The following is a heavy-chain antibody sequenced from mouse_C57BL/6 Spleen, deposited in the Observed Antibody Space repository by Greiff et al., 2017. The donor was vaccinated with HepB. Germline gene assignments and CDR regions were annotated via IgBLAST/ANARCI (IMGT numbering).Heavy chain of an antibody. J-gene: IGHJ3*01. CDR2: INYDGSST. V-gene: IGHV5-16*01. CDR3: ARERDDYGSSPWFAY. CDR1: GFTFSDYY. Sequence: EVKLMESEGGLVQPGSSMKLSCTASGFTFSDYYMAWVRQVPEKGLEWVANINYDGSSTYYLDSLKSRFIISRDNEKNILYLQMSSLKSEDTATYYCARERDDYGSSPWFAYWGQGTLVTVSA. D-gene: IGHD1-1*01.